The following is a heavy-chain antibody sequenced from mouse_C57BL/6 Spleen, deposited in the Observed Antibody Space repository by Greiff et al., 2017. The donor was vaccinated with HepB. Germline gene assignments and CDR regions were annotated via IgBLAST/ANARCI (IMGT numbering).Heavy chain of an antibody. CDR2: ISSGSSTI. J-gene: IGHJ4*01. CDR3: AKYDLYYYAMDY. CDR1: GFTFSDYG. Sequence: EVKVVESGGGLVKPGGSLKLSCAASGFTFSDYGMHWVRQAPEKGLEWVAYISSGSSTIYYADTVKGRFTISRDNAKNTLFLQMTSLRSEDTAMYYCAKYDLYYYAMDYWGQGTSVTVSS. D-gene: IGHD2-4*01. V-gene: IGHV5-17*01.